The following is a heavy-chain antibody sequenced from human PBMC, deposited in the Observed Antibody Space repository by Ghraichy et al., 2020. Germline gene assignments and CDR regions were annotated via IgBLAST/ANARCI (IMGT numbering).Heavy chain of an antibody. CDR3: ARRKAGVSTFDY. CDR1: GGSISSYY. Sequence: SETLSLTCTVSGGSISSYYWSWIRQPPGKGLEWIGYIYYSGSTHYNPSLKSRVTISGDTSKNKFSLKLSSVTAADTAVYYCARRKAGVSTFDYWGQGTLVTVSS. V-gene: IGHV4-59*08. D-gene: IGHD2/OR15-2a*01. J-gene: IGHJ4*02. CDR2: IYYSGST.